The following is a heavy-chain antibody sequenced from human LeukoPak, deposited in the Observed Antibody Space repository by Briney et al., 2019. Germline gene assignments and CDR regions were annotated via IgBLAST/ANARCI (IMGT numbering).Heavy chain of an antibody. V-gene: IGHV1-2*02. D-gene: IGHD3-10*01. Sequence: ASVKVSCKASGYTFTGSYMRWVRQAPGQGLEWMVWINPNSGGTNYAQKFQGRVTMTRDTSISTAYMELSRLRSDDTAVYYCARGRFQLLWFGELPYDWGQGTLVTVSS. CDR1: GYTFTGSY. CDR3: ARGRFQLLWFGELPYD. CDR2: INPNSGGT. J-gene: IGHJ4*02.